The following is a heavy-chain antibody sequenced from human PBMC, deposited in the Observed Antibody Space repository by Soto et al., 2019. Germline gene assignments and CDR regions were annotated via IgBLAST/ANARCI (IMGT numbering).Heavy chain of an antibody. CDR1: GFTFSSYD. CDR3: ARGPLYSNYAEYNWFDP. Sequence: RGSLRLSCAASGFTFSSYDMHWVRQATGKGLEWVSAIGTAGDTYYPGSVKGRFTISRENAKNSLYLQMNSLRAEDTAVYYCARGPLYSNYAEYNWFDPWGQGTLVTVSS. V-gene: IGHV3-13*01. J-gene: IGHJ5*02. CDR2: IGTAGDT. D-gene: IGHD4-4*01.